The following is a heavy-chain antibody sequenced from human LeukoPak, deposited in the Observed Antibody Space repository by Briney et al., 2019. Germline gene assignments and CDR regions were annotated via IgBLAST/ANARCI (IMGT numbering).Heavy chain of an antibody. Sequence: GGSLRLSCAASGFTFSSYSMNWVRQAPGKGLEWVSSISSSSSNIYYADSVKGRFTISRDNSKNTLYLQMNSLRADDTAVYYCAREPRPPGSGVRFNFDYWGQGTLVTVSS. CDR1: GFTFSSYS. D-gene: IGHD2-15*01. J-gene: IGHJ4*02. V-gene: IGHV3-21*04. CDR2: ISSSSSNI. CDR3: AREPRPPGSGVRFNFDY.